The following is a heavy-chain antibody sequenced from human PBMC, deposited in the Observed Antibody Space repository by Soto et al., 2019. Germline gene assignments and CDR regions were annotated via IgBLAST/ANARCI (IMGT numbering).Heavy chain of an antibody. CDR3: ARHRGNYYDTSGYYYFDY. CDR1: GGSISTGTYY. J-gene: IGHJ4*02. Sequence: SETLSLTCTVSGGSISTGTYYWGWIRQPPGKGLEWIGSIYYSGSTYYNPSLKSRVTISLDTSKNQFSLKLRSVTAADTAVYYCARHRGNYYDTSGYYYFDYWGQGTLVTVTS. D-gene: IGHD3-22*01. CDR2: IYYSGST. V-gene: IGHV4-39*01.